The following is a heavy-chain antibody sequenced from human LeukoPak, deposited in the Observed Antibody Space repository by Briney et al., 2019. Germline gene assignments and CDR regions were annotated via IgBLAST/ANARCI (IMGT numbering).Heavy chain of an antibody. Sequence: GGSLTLSCAASGFTFDDYAMHWVRQAPGKGLEWVSIIGGDGDKIYYADSVRGRFTISRDNRKNYLYLQMNSLRTEDTALYYCAKDTLKNSRNYFDSWGQGTLVTVSS. V-gene: IGHV3-43*02. CDR2: IGGDGDKI. D-gene: IGHD6-13*01. CDR1: GFTFDDYA. J-gene: IGHJ4*02. CDR3: AKDTLKNSRNYFDS.